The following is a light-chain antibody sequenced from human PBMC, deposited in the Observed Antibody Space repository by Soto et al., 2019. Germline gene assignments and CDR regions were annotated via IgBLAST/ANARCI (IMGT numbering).Light chain of an antibody. V-gene: IGLV1-47*01. CDR2: MNN. J-gene: IGLJ3*02. CDR3: AAWDDSLSGWL. Sequence: QSVLTQPPSASGTPGQRVTLSCSGSSSNIGSTYVYWYQQLPGTAPKLLIYMNNHRPSGVPDRFSGSKSGTSASLAISGLRSEDEADYYCAAWDDSLSGWLFGGGTKRTVL. CDR1: SSNIGSTY.